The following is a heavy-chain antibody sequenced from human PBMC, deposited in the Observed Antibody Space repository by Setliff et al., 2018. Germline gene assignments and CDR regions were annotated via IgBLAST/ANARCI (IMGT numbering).Heavy chain of an antibody. CDR3: AKGGPVPYYYGTDV. CDR1: GFTFDDYA. Sequence: GGSLRLSCAASGFTFDDYAMHWVRQAPGKGLEWVSGISWNSGSIGYADSVKGRFTISRDNAKNSLYLQMNSLRAEDMALYYCAKGGPVPYYYGTDVWGQGTTVTVSS. D-gene: IGHD2-2*01. CDR2: ISWNSGSI. J-gene: IGHJ6*02. V-gene: IGHV3-9*03.